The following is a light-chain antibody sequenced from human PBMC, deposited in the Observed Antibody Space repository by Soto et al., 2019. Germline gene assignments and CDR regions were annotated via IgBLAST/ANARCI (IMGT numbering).Light chain of an antibody. CDR2: EVC. Sequence: QSVLAQPASVSGSPGQSITISCTGTSSDVGGYNYISWYQQHPGKAPKLMIFEVCNRPSGVSNRFSGSKSGNTASLSISGLQAEDEADYYCSSYTISSTYVFGTGTKVTV. V-gene: IGLV2-14*01. CDR1: SSDVGGYNY. J-gene: IGLJ1*01. CDR3: SSYTISSTYV.